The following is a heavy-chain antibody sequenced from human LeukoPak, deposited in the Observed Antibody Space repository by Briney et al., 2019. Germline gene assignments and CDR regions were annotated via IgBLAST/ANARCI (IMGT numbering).Heavy chain of an antibody. Sequence: GGSLRLSCAASGFTLSGYAMSWVRQAPGKGLEWVSTITGSGGTTYYADSVKGRFTISRDNSKNTLYLQMNSLRAEDTAVDYCAKGRGYCSGGSCYSGFDSWGQGTLVTVSS. V-gene: IGHV3-23*01. D-gene: IGHD2-15*01. CDR2: ITGSGGTT. CDR1: GFTLSGYA. CDR3: AKGRGYCSGGSCYSGFDS. J-gene: IGHJ5*01.